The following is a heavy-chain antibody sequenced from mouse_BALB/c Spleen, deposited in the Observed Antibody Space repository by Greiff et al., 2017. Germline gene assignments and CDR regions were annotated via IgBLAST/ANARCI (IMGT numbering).Heavy chain of an antibody. D-gene: IGHD1-1*01. CDR2: INPGSGGT. J-gene: IGHJ3*01. V-gene: IGHV1-54*03. CDR1: GYAFTNYL. CDR3: ARRYYGSSYSWFAY. Sequence: QVQLQQSGAELVRPGTSVKVSCKASGYAFTNYLIEWVKQRPGQGLEWIGVINPGSGGTNYNEKFKGKATLTADKSSSTAYMQLSSLTSDDSAVYFCARRYYGSSYSWFAYWGQGTLVTVSA.